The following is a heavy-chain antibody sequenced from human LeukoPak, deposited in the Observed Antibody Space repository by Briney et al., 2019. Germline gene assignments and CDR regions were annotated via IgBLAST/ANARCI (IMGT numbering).Heavy chain of an antibody. Sequence: SETLSLTCTASGCSISSYYLSWIRQPPGKGLEWIGYIYYSGSTNYNPSLKSRVTISVDTSKNQFSLKLSSVTAADTAVYYCARFSGSYRAYCYYYMDVWGKGTTVTVSS. CDR3: ARFSGSYRAYCYYYMDV. J-gene: IGHJ6*03. D-gene: IGHD1-26*01. V-gene: IGHV4-59*01. CDR2: IYYSGST. CDR1: GCSISSYY.